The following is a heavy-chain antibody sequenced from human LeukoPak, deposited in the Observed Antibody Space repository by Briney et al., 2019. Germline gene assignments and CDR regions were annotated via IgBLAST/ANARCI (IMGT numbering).Heavy chain of an antibody. V-gene: IGHV1-18*01. D-gene: IGHD3-22*01. J-gene: IGHJ4*02. Sequence: ASVNDSCQASGYTFTRYVISWVRQAPGQGLEWMGWISAYNGNTNYAQKLQGRVTMTTDTSTSTAYMELRSLRSDDTAVYYCASEMMGVQNYWGQGTLVTVSS. CDR2: ISAYNGNT. CDR3: ASEMMGVQNY. CDR1: GYTFTRYV.